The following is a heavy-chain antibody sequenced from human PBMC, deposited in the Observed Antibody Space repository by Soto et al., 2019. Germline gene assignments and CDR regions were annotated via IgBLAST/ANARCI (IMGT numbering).Heavy chain of an antibody. CDR2: IGAYNGNT. CDR1: GYTFTSYG. D-gene: IGHD1-1*01. CDR3: EGGSNDIDY. V-gene: IGHV1-18*01. J-gene: IGHJ4*02. Sequence: QVQLVQSGAEVKKPGASVKVPCKASGYTFTSYGITWARQAPGQGLEWMGWIGAYNGNTNYAQKLQGRVTMTRDTCTSTGYMEVRSLRSDDTAVYYCEGGSNDIDYWGEGTLVAVAS.